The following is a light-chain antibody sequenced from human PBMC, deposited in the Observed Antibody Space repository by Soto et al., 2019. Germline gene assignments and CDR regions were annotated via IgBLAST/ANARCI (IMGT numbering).Light chain of an antibody. CDR2: EFT. V-gene: IGLV2-8*01. Sequence: SVLSQPPSASGSPVQSVTISSTGTSSDVGGYDSVSWYQQQPGKTRKLIIYEFTRRPSRVPDCWTGTKSGYTTSLSVSGLQAQDVADYYSSSSAGRKNDVFRTGTKVTVL. CDR1: SSDVGGYDS. CDR3: SSSAGRKNDV. J-gene: IGLJ1*01.